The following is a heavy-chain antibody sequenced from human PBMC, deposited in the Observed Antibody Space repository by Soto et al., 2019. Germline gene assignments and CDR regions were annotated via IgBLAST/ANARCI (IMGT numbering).Heavy chain of an antibody. CDR1: GFTFSSYW. CDR3: AKGGRYNWNFGDFVY. CDR2: INSDGSST. D-gene: IGHD1-7*01. Sequence: EVQLVESGGGLVQPGGSLRLSCAASGFTFSSYWMHWVRQAPGKGLVWVSRINSDGSSTSYADSVKGRFTISRDNAKNTLYLQMNSLRAEDTAVYYCAKGGRYNWNFGDFVYWGQGTLVTVSS. J-gene: IGHJ4*02. V-gene: IGHV3-74*01.